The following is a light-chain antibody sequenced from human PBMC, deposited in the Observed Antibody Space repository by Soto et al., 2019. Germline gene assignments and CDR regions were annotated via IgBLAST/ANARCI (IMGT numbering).Light chain of an antibody. CDR2: GAS. J-gene: IGKJ1*01. Sequence: EIVMTQSAATLSVSPWDRATLSCMASQSLSHNLAWYQQKPGQAPRLLIYGASTRATGIPARASDSGSGTDFTLTIDNLQPEDFATYYCQQSYSKTRTFGQGTKVDIK. CDR1: QSLSHN. V-gene: IGKV3-15*01. CDR3: QQSYSKTRT.